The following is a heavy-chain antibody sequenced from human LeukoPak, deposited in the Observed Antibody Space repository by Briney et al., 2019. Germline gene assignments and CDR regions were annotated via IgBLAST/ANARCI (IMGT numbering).Heavy chain of an antibody. CDR1: GFTFSSSD. J-gene: IGHJ2*01. V-gene: IGHV3-48*03. D-gene: IGHD6-19*01. CDR2: ISSSGSTK. Sequence: GGSLRLSCAASGFTFSSSDMNWVRQAPGKGLEWVSYISSSGSTKNYADSVKGRFTISRDNAKNSLYLQMNSLRAEDTALYYCAKDSGAVAGTVNWYFDLWGRGTLVTVSS. CDR3: AKDSGAVAGTVNWYFDL.